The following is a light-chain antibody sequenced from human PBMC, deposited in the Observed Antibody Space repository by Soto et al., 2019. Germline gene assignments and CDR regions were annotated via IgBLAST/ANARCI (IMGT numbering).Light chain of an antibody. V-gene: IGLV2-23*01. Sequence: QSALTQPASVSGSPGQSITMSCTGTRNDVGGYNLVSWYQQYPGKAPKLMIYEGTKRPSGVSSRFSGSKSGNTASLTISGLQAEDEADYYCSSYAGSSNSVVFGGGTKLTVL. CDR2: EGT. J-gene: IGLJ2*01. CDR1: RNDVGGYNL. CDR3: SSYAGSSNSVV.